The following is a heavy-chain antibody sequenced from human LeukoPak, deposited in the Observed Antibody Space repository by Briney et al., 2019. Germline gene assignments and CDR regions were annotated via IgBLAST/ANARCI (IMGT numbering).Heavy chain of an antibody. J-gene: IGHJ4*02. CDR2: IIPIFGTA. Sequence: AASVKVSCKASGGTFSSYAISWVRQAPGQGLEWMGGIIPIFGTANYAQKFQGRVTITTDESTSTAYMELSSLTSDDTAFYYCARAPMGTAALYWGQGTLVTVSS. CDR1: GGTFSSYA. CDR3: ARAPMGTAALY. V-gene: IGHV1-69*05. D-gene: IGHD2-2*01.